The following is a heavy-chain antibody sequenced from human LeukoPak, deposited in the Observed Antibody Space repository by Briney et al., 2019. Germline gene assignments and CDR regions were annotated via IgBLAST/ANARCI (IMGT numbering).Heavy chain of an antibody. CDR2: TYYRSKWYS. D-gene: IGHD6-19*01. CDR1: GDSVSSNSAA. J-gene: IGHJ4*02. V-gene: IGHV6-1*01. CDR3: ARDSSGWRSIFDY. Sequence: SQTLSLTCAISGDSVSSNSAAWNWIRQSRSRGLEWLGRTYYRSKWYSDYAVSVKSPLTINPDTSKNQFSLQLNSVTPEDTAVYYCARDSSGWRSIFDYWGQGTLVSVSS.